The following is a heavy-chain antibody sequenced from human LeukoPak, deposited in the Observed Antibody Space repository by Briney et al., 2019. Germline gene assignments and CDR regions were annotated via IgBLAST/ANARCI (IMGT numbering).Heavy chain of an antibody. CDR1: GGSISSGSYF. D-gene: IGHD3-16*01. Sequence: PSETLSLTCTVSGGSISSGSYFWGWIRQPPGKGLEWIGSIYYSGSTYYNPSLKSRVTISIDTSKTQSFLKLSSVTAADTAVYYCARDTIGIGLRLGEYTDYWGQGTLVTVSS. V-gene: IGHV4-39*07. J-gene: IGHJ4*02. CDR2: IYYSGST. CDR3: ARDTIGIGLRLGEYTDY.